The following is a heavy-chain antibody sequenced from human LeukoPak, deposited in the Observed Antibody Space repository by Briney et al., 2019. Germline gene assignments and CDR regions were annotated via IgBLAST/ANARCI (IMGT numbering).Heavy chain of an antibody. D-gene: IGHD4-23*01. CDR1: GGTFSSYA. J-gene: IGHJ6*02. V-gene: IGHV1-69*13. CDR2: IIPIIGAA. CDR3: ARGNSRWSTPTSSYYYRMDV. Sequence: APVKVSCKASGGTFSSYAISWVRQAPGQGLEWMGGIIPIIGAANYAQKFQGRVTISADESTSTAYMELNSLRSEDTAVYYCARGNSRWSTPTSSYYYRMDVWGQGTTVTVSS.